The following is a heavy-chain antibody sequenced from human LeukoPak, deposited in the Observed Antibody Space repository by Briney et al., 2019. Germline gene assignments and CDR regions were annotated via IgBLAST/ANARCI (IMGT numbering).Heavy chain of an antibody. J-gene: IGHJ4*02. CDR3: AREPPRGDYGSGSYYNDGSDY. CDR2: INPSGGST. D-gene: IGHD3-10*01. Sequence: ASVKVSCKASGYTFTSYYMHWVRQAPGQGLEWMGIINPSGGSTSYAQKFQGRVTMTRDMSTSTVYMELSRLRSDDTAVYYCAREPPRGDYGSGSYYNDGSDYWGQGTLVTVSS. V-gene: IGHV1-46*01. CDR1: GYTFTSYY.